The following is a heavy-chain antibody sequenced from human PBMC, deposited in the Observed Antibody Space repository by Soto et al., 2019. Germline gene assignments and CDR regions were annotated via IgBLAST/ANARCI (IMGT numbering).Heavy chain of an antibody. CDR1: GGYMREYV. CDR2: IYTSGST. CDR3: ARDRGISFYNRLFDY. J-gene: IGHJ4*02. D-gene: IGHD3-10*01. V-gene: IGHV4-4*07. Sequence: PSETQSLTCSVAGGYMREYVWSWIRQSPGKGLEWIGRIYTSGSTNYNPSLKSRVTMSVDTSKNQFSLKLSSVTAADTAVYYCARDRGISFYNRLFDYWGQGTLVTVSS.